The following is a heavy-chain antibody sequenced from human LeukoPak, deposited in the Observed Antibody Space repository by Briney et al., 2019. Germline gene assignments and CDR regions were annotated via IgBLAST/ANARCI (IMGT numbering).Heavy chain of an antibody. Sequence: SETLSLTCTVSGGSISRYYWSWIRQPPGKGLEWIGYIYYSGSTNYNPSLKRRVTISVLTSKNQFSLKLSSVTAADTAVYYCARVTSGYENFDYWGQGTLVTVSS. D-gene: IGHD5-12*01. CDR3: ARVTSGYENFDY. CDR2: IYYSGST. J-gene: IGHJ4*02. V-gene: IGHV4-59*01. CDR1: GGSISRYY.